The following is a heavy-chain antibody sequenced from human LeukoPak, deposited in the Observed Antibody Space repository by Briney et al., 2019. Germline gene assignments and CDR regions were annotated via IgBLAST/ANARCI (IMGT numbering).Heavy chain of an antibody. V-gene: IGHV1-2*04. J-gene: IGHJ3*02. D-gene: IGHD3-10*01. CDR3: ARMGDSGSYGFDI. CDR2: ISPNSGVT. CDR1: GYSFNDYY. Sequence: ASVKVSCKASGYSFNDYYLHWVRQAPGQGLEWMAWISPNSGVTNYAQKFQGWVTMTRDTSISTAYMELSRLTSDDTAAYYCARMGDSGSYGFDIWGQGTMVTVSS.